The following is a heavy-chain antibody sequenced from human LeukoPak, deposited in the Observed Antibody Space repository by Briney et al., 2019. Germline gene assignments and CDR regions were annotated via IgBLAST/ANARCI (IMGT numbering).Heavy chain of an antibody. CDR2: FRYSGST. J-gene: IGHJ2*01. CDR1: GGSISSDC. Sequence: SETLSLTCTVSGGSISSDCWSWIRQSPGKGLEWIGYFRYSGSTNYKPSLKSRVTISVDTSKNQFSLRLSSVTAADTAVYYCARGGYYDSSGYYNWYLDLWGRGTLVTVSS. V-gene: IGHV4-59*01. D-gene: IGHD3-22*01. CDR3: ARGGYYDSSGYYNWYLDL.